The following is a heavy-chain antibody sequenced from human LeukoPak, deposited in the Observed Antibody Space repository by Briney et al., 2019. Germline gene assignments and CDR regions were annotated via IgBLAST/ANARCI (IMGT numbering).Heavy chain of an antibody. CDR1: GYTLTELS. V-gene: IGHV1-24*01. D-gene: IGHD4-17*01. CDR2: FDPDDGET. Sequence: ASVKVSCKVSGYTLTELSMHWVRQAPGKGLEWMGGFDPDDGETIYAQKFQGRVTMTEDTSTDTAYMELSSLRSEDTAVYYCATSTTVTHYWYFDLWGRGTLVTVSS. CDR3: ATSTTVTHYWYFDL. J-gene: IGHJ2*01.